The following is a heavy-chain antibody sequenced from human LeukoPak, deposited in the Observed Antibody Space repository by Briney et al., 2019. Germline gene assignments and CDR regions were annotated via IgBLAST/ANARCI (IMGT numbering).Heavy chain of an antibody. CDR2: INPNSGAT. Sequence: ASVKVSCKASGYTFTGYYMHWVRQAAGQGREWMGWINPNSGATNYAQKFQGWVTMTRDTSISTAYMELSRLRSDDTAVYYCAKGRDYGDPTFDYWGQGTLVTVSS. J-gene: IGHJ4*02. CDR1: GYTFTGYY. V-gene: IGHV1-2*04. CDR3: AKGRDYGDPTFDY. D-gene: IGHD4-17*01.